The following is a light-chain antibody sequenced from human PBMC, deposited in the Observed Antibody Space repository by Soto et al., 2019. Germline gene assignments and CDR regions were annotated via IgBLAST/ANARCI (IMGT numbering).Light chain of an antibody. V-gene: IGKV2-30*01. CDR1: RSLVYSDGNTS. Sequence: VVMTQSPLPLPVTLGQPASISCRSSRSLVYSDGNTSLNWFQQRPGHSPRRLISELSNRDSGVPDRFCGSASVNDCTMKISRVEAEESGDYYCMQGTHGPHTLGQGTKVDSK. CDR2: ELS. J-gene: IGKJ1*01. CDR3: MQGTHGPHT.